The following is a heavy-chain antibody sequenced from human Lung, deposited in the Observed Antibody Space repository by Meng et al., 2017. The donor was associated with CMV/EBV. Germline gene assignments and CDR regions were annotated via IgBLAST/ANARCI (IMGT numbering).Heavy chain of an antibody. V-gene: IGHV2-5*02. J-gene: IGHJ4*02. Sequence: QISLKVSGPTLVKPTETLTLPCTFSGFSLSISGEGVGWIRQPPRKALEWLALIFWEDDKRYSPSLKSRLTITKDTSKNQVFLTMTNMDPVDTGTYYCAHIKGRWLGGFFDNWGQGTLVTVSS. CDR1: GFSLSISGEG. D-gene: IGHD5-24*01. CDR2: IFWEDDK. CDR3: AHIKGRWLGGFFDN.